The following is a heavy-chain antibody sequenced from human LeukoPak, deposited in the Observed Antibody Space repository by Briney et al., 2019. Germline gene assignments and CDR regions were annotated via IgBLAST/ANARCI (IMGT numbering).Heavy chain of an antibody. CDR1: GGSFSGYY. V-gene: IGHV4-34*01. CDR3: AREAPYYYDSSGYSRGVYY. D-gene: IGHD3-22*01. CDR2: INHSGST. Sequence: PSETLSLTCAVYGGSFSGYYWSWIRQPPGKGLEWIGEINHSGSTNYNPSLRSRVTISVDTSKNQFSLMLSSVTAADTAVYYCAREAPYYYDSSGYSRGVYYWGQGTLVTVSS. J-gene: IGHJ4*02.